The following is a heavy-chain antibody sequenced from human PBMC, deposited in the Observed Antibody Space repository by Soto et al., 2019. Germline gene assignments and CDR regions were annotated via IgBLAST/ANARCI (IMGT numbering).Heavy chain of an antibody. CDR3: ASSPPVVYDFWSGYYTEYYYGMDV. D-gene: IGHD3-3*01. V-gene: IGHV4-59*01. CDR1: GGSISSYY. Sequence: PSETLSLTCTVSGGSISSYYWSWIRQPPGKGLEWIGYIYYSGSTNYNPSLKSRVTISVDTSKNQFSLKLSSVTAADTAVYYCASSPPVVYDFWSGYYTEYYYGMDVWGQGTTVTVSS. CDR2: IYYSGST. J-gene: IGHJ6*02.